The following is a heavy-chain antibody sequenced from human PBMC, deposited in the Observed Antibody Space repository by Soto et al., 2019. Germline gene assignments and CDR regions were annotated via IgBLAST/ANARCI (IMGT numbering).Heavy chain of an antibody. J-gene: IGHJ4*02. V-gene: IGHV1-2*02. CDR2: INPNSGGT. D-gene: IGHD3-3*01. CDR3: TRARAPFGVGSSDY. Sequence: ESSVKVSCKASGYTFTGHYMHWVRQAPGQGLEWMGWINPNSGGTNYAQKFQGRVTMTRDTSIITAYMELSRLRSDDTAVYYCTRARAPFGVGSSDYWGPGTLVTVSS. CDR1: GYTFTGHY.